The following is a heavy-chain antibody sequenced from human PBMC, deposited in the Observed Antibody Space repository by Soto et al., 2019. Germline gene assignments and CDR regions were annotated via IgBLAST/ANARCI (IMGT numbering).Heavy chain of an antibody. J-gene: IGHJ6*04. CDR3: ARDRGKYCSGGSCRYYYGMDV. Sequence: ASVKVSCKVSGYTFTGYYMHWVRQAPGQGLEWMGWINPNSGGTNYAQKFQGWVTMTRDTSISTAYMELSRLRSDDTAVYYCARDRGKYCSGGSCRYYYGMDVWGKGTTCTISS. V-gene: IGHV1-2*04. CDR1: GYTFTGYY. CDR2: INPNSGGT. D-gene: IGHD2-15*01.